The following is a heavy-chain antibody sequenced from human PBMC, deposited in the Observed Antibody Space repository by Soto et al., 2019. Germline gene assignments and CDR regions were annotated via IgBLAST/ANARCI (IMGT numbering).Heavy chain of an antibody. CDR2: IYPYDSET. Sequence: PGESLKISCSGSGYGFSSSWIGWVRQMPGKGLELMGIIYPYDSETRYSPSFQGQVLITVDKSIHTAYLQWASLKASDSAMYYCARHIDNYRDPKWFHPWGQGTLVTVSS. V-gene: IGHV5-51*01. CDR1: GYGFSSSW. J-gene: IGHJ5*02. D-gene: IGHD4-4*01. CDR3: ARHIDNYRDPKWFHP.